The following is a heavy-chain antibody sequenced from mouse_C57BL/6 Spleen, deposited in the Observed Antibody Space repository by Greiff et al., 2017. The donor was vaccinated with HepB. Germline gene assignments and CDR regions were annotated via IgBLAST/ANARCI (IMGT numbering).Heavy chain of an antibody. J-gene: IGHJ3*01. V-gene: IGHV3-6*01. CDR1: GYSITSGYY. D-gene: IGHD3-3*01. Sequence: EVKLQESGPGLVKPSQSLSLTCSVTGYSITSGYYWNWIRQFPGNKLEWMGYISYDGSNNYNPSLKNRISITRDTSKNQFFLKLNSVTTEDTATYYCAGDQAWFAYWGQGTLVTVSA. CDR2: ISYDGSN. CDR3: AGDQAWFAY.